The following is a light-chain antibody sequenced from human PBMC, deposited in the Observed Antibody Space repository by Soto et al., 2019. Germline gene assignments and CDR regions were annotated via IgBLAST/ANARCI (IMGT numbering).Light chain of an antibody. J-gene: IGLJ2*01. CDR3: QVWDSSSDHVV. CDR2: DDR. CDR1: NIGSKS. V-gene: IGLV3-21*02. Sequence: SYELTQPPSVSVAPGQTARITCGGNNIGSKSVHWYQQKPGQAPVLVVYDDRDRPSGIPERFSGYNSGNTATLTISRVEAGDEADYYCQVWDSSSDHVVFGGGTKVTVL.